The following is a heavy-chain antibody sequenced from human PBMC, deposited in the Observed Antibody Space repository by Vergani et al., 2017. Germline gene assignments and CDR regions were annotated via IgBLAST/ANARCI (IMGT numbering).Heavy chain of an antibody. CDR1: GFTFSSYS. Sequence: EVQLVESGGGLVQPGGSLRLSCAASGFTFSSYSMNWVRQAPGKGLEWVSAISGSGGSTYYADSVKGRFTISRDNSKNTLYLQMNSLRAEDTAVYYCAKDRVVFGVVKGDWYFDLWGRGTLVTVSS. D-gene: IGHD3-3*01. CDR2: ISGSGGST. J-gene: IGHJ2*01. CDR3: AKDRVVFGVVKGDWYFDL. V-gene: IGHV3-23*04.